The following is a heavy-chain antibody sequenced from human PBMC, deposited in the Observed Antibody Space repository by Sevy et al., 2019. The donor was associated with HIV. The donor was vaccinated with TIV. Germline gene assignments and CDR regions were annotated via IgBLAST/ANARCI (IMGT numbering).Heavy chain of an antibody. CDR1: GFTFSTYA. Sequence: GGSLRLSCAASGFTFSTYAMSWVRQAPGKGLEWVSGISGSGGSTYYADSLKGRFTIFRDNCKNTLSLQMNSLRAEDTAVYYCAKGDRTFYGLDVWGQGTTVTVSS. D-gene: IGHD2-15*01. CDR2: ISGSGGST. J-gene: IGHJ6*02. CDR3: AKGDRTFYGLDV. V-gene: IGHV3-23*01.